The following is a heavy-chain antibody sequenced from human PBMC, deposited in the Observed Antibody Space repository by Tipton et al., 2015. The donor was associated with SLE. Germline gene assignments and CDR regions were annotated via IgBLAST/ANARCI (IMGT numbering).Heavy chain of an antibody. CDR2: GSTI. CDR1: GFTFSSYE. J-gene: IGHJ6*03. Sequence: GSLRLSCAASGFTFSSYEMNWVRQAPGKGLEWVGSTIYYAESVKGRFTISRDNAKNSLYLQMNSLRAEDTAVYYCAREDTDFMDVWGKGTTVTVSS. CDR3: AREDTDFMDV. V-gene: IGHV3-48*03.